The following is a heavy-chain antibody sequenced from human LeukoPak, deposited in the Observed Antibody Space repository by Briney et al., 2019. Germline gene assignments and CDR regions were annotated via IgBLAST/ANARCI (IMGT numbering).Heavy chain of an antibody. J-gene: IGHJ3*02. CDR3: ARDPGDNLYDAVHI. Sequence: GGSLRLSCAASGFTFSSYSMNWVRQAPGEGLEWVSSISGSSGYIYYADSLKGRFTISRDNAKNSLSLQMNSLRAEDTAVYYCARDPGDNLYDAVHIWGQGTMVTVSS. CDR2: ISGSSGYI. CDR1: GFTFSSYS. D-gene: IGHD1-14*01. V-gene: IGHV3-21*01.